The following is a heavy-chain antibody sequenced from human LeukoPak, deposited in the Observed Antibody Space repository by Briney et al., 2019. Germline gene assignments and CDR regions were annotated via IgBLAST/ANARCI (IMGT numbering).Heavy chain of an antibody. D-gene: IGHD5-18*01. CDR3: AVAYGYGRDVFDI. V-gene: IGHV1-46*01. Sequence: ASVKVSCKASGYTFTSYYIHWVRQAPGQGLEWMGLINPSGGSTSYAQKFQVRVTMTRDTSTSTVYMELRSLRSEDTAVYYCAVAYGYGRDVFDIWGQGTMVTVSS. J-gene: IGHJ3*02. CDR1: GYTFTSYY. CDR2: INPSGGST.